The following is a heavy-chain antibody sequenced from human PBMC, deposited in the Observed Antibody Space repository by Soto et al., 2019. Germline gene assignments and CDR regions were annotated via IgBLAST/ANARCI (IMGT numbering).Heavy chain of an antibody. J-gene: IGHJ4*02. CDR1: GFTVSSNY. CDR2: IYSGGST. V-gene: IGHV3-66*01. Sequence: GGSLRLSCAASGFTVSSNYMSWVRQAPGKGLEWVSLIYSGGSTYYADSVKGRFTISRDNSKNTLYLQMNSLRAEDTAVYYCASRPPSGTYFGVFDYWGQGTQVTVSS. CDR3: ASRPPSGTYFGVFDY. D-gene: IGHD1-26*01.